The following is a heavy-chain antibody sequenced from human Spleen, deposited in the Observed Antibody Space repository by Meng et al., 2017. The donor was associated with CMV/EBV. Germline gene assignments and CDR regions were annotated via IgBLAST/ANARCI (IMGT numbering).Heavy chain of an antibody. CDR3: ARGNIDYYFDY. J-gene: IGHJ4*01. CDR1: GGSISSGGYY. V-gene: IGHV4-31*03. D-gene: IGHD2/OR15-2a*01. Sequence: CTFSGGSISSGGYYWTWIRQHPGQGLEWIGYMYYRDSTYYNPSLRSRATISVDTSKNDLSLKLRSVTAADTAVYYCARGNIDYYFDYWGHGTLVTVTS. CDR2: MYYRDST.